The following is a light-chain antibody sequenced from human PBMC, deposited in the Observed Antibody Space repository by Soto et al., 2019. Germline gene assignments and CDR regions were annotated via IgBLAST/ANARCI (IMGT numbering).Light chain of an antibody. CDR3: QQFGSSWLT. J-gene: IGKJ1*01. CDR1: QSIGSSY. Sequence: ENVLTQSPGTLSLSPGERATLSCRASQSIGSSYLAWYQQKPGHAPRLIIYGTSNRATGIPDRFSGSGSGTDFTLNISRLEPEDFAVYYCQQFGSSWLTCGKGTKVEIK. V-gene: IGKV3-20*01. CDR2: GTS.